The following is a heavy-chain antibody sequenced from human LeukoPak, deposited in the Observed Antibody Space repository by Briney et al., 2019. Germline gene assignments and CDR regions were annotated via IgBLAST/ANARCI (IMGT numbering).Heavy chain of an antibody. V-gene: IGHV4-34*01. CDR3: ARKDYDYVWGSYRRTPYYFDY. CDR1: GGSFSGYY. CDR2: INHSGST. Sequence: SETLSLTCAVYGGSFSGYYWSWIRQPPGKGLEWIGEINHSGSTNYNPSLKSRVTISVDTSKNRFSLKLSSVTAADTAVYYCARKDYDYVWGSYRRTPYYFDYWGQGTLVTVSS. J-gene: IGHJ4*02. D-gene: IGHD3-16*02.